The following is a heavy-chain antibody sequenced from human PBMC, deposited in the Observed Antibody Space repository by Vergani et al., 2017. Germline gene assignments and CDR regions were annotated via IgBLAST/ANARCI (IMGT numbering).Heavy chain of an antibody. CDR1: GFDFSSYI. D-gene: IGHD2-2*01. V-gene: IGHV3-48*01. J-gene: IGHJ3*01. Sequence: EVQLVESGGGLVPPGRSLRLSCVVSGFDFSSYIMNWVRQAPGKGLEWVSFVSTGTKSQSYAESVKGRFTISRDSAKNSLYLQMDSLRAEDTAVYYCAREYSSMSGRAFDFWGQGTKVTVSS. CDR3: AREYSSMSGRAFDF. CDR2: VSTGTKSQ.